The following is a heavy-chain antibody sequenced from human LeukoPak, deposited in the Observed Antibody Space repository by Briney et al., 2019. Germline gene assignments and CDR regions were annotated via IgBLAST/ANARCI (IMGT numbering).Heavy chain of an antibody. CDR3: ARHYGP. Sequence: SQTLSLTCAVSGGSISSGGYSWSWIRQPPGKGLEWIGYIYHSGSTNYNPSLQSRVTISVDTSKNQFSLNLNSVTAADTAVYYCARHYGPWGQGTLVTVSS. CDR1: GGSISSGGYS. D-gene: IGHD3-16*01. J-gene: IGHJ5*02. V-gene: IGHV4-61*08. CDR2: IYHSGST.